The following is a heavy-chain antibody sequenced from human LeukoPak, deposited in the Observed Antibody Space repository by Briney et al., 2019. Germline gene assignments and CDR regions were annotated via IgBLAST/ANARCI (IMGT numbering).Heavy chain of an antibody. V-gene: IGHV5-51*01. D-gene: IGHD3-22*01. CDR2: VYPGDSDT. CDR1: GYSFTRYW. Sequence: GESLKISCKASGYSFTRYWIGWVRQKPGKGLEWVGIVYPGDSDTIYSPSFQGQATISADRSITTAYLELYRLKASDTATYFCARGLHCDSSGYFAAFWGRGTLVTVSS. J-gene: IGHJ4*01. CDR3: ARGLHCDSSGYFAAF.